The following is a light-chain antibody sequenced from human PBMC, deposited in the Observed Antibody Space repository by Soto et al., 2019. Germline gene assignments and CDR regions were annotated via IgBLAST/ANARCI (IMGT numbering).Light chain of an antibody. CDR3: MQALQTRT. CDR1: QRLLHSNGYRY. V-gene: IGKV2-28*01. Sequence: DIVMTQSPLSLPVTPGEPAFISCRSSQRLLHSNGYRYLDWYLQKPGQSPQLLIYLVSNRASGVPDRFSGSGSGTDFTLKISRVEAEDVGVYYCMQALQTRTFGQGTKLEIK. J-gene: IGKJ2*02. CDR2: LVS.